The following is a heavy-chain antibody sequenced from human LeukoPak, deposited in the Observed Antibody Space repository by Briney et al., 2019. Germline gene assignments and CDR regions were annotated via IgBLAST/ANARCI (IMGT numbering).Heavy chain of an antibody. J-gene: IGHJ4*02. CDR2: ISSSGSTI. V-gene: IGHV3-48*03. D-gene: IGHD5-18*01. Sequence: GGSLRLSCAASGFTFSSYEMNWVRRAPGKGLEWVSYISSSGSTIYYADSVKGRFTISRDNAKNSLYLQMNSLRAEDTAVYYCASLSGYSYGSFDYWGQGTLVTVSS. CDR3: ASLSGYSYGSFDY. CDR1: GFTFSSYE.